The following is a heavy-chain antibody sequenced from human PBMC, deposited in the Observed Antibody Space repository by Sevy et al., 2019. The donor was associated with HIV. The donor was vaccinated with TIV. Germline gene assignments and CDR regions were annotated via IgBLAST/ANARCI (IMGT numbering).Heavy chain of an antibody. CDR2: ITYEGSNE. CDR1: TFTFGHYA. D-gene: IGHD3-16*01. Sequence: GGSLRLSCAASTFTFGHYAMHWVRQAPGKGLQWVAGITYEGSNEYYTDSVKSRFTISRDNTKNTLNLEMSNLRVEDTALYYCASDWGTPPPAILYYFDFWGQGIPVTVSS. J-gene: IGHJ4*02. V-gene: IGHV3-30*04. CDR3: ASDWGTPPPAILYYFDF.